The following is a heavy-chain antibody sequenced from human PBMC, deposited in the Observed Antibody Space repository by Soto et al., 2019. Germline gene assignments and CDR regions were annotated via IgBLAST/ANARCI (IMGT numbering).Heavy chain of an antibody. CDR3: ASSYCSSTSCYARLDC. V-gene: IGHV1-69*02. CDR1: GGTFSSDT. CDR2: IIPILGIA. D-gene: IGHD2-2*01. J-gene: IGHJ4*02. Sequence: QVQLVQSGAEVKKPGSSVKVSCKASGGTFSSDTISWVRQAPGQGLEWMGRIIPILGIANYAQKFQGRVTITADKSTSTAYMELSSLRSEDTAVYYCASSYCSSTSCYARLDCWGQGTLVTVSS.